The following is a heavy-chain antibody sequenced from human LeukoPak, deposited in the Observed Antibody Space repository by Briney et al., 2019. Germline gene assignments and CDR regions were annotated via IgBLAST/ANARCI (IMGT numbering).Heavy chain of an antibody. CDR2: INNDGSLV. J-gene: IGHJ6*04. D-gene: IGHD6-13*01. Sequence: GGSLRLSCSVSGLLFRKFWMHGLRQAPGKGPEWVSRINNDGSLVTYADCVKGRFTISRDSARDTVFLQMNSLRVEDTAVYYVVRLVGDVWGKGTLVTVSS. CDR1: GLLFRKFW. CDR3: VRLVGDV. V-gene: IGHV3-74*01.